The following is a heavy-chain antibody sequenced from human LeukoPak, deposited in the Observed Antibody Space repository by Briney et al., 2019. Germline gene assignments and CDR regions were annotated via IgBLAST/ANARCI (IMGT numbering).Heavy chain of an antibody. V-gene: IGHV3-23*01. J-gene: IGHJ4*02. D-gene: IGHD3-22*01. CDR1: GVTISSYA. Sequence: PSGSLCLTCAASGVTISSYAMSWVRQAPGKGLEWASAISDGGDSTHYADSVKGRFTISRDNSKNSLHLQMNSLRGDDTAVYYCAKVMGPHYFDTSGSSRAFDYWGQGTLVTVSS. CDR2: ISDGGDST. CDR3: AKVMGPHYFDTSGSSRAFDY.